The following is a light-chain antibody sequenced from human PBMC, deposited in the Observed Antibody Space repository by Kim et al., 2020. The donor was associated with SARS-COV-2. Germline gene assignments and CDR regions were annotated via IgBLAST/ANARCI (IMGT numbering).Light chain of an antibody. V-gene: IGLV1-44*01. Sequence: GQRVTISCSGSSSNIGSNTVNWYQQLPGTAPKLLIYSNNQRPSGVPDRFSGSKSGTSASLAISGLHSEDEADYYCAAWDDSLNGYVFGTGTKVTVL. CDR2: SNN. J-gene: IGLJ1*01. CDR3: AAWDDSLNGYV. CDR1: SSNIGSNT.